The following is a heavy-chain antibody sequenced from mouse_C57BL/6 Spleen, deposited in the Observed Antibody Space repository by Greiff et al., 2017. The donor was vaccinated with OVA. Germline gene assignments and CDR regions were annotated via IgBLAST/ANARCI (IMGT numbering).Heavy chain of an antibody. Sequence: EVKLVESGGGLVQPGGSLSLSCAASGFTFTDYYMSWVRQPPGKALEWLGFIRNKANGYTTEYNASVKGRFTISRDNSQSILYLQMNALRAEDSATYYCARSHYAMDYWGQGTSVTVSS. V-gene: IGHV7-3*01. J-gene: IGHJ4*01. CDR1: GFTFTDYY. CDR2: IRNKANGYTT. CDR3: ARSHYAMDY.